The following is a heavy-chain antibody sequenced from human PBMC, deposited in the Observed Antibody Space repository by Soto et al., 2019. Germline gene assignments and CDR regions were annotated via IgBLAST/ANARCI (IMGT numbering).Heavy chain of an antibody. D-gene: IGHD3-9*01. CDR2: ISFNGINT. CDR3: ARDVSGFEYFDF. CDR1: GFSFSYYA. Sequence: PGGSLRLSCAASGFSFSYYAMHWVRQAPGRGPEWLALISFNGINTYYADSVRGRFTISRDNSKNTLFLQMNTLRAEDTAVYYCARDVSGFEYFDFWGQGTLVTVSS. J-gene: IGHJ4*02. V-gene: IGHV3-30-3*01.